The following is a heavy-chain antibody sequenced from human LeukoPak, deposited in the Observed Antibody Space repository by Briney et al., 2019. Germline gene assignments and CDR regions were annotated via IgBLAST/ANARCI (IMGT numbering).Heavy chain of an antibody. CDR1: GYTFTGYY. V-gene: IGHV1-2*06. CDR2: INPNGGGT. D-gene: IGHD4-17*01. CDR3: ARQTTVTTEGYYYGMDV. J-gene: IGHJ6*02. Sequence: ASVKVSCKASGYTFTGYYMHWVRQAPGQGLEWMGRINPNGGGTNYAQKFQGRVTMTRDTSISTAYMELSRLRSDDTAVYYCARQTTVTTEGYYYGMDVWGQGTTVTVSS.